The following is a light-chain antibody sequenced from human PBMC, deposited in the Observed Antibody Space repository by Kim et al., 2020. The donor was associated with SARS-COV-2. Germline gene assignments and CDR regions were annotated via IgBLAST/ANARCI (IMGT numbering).Light chain of an antibody. CDR1: QFINNN. CDR3: QQYNDWPPT. V-gene: IGKV3D-15*01. Sequence: EIVMTQSPATLSVSPGETVTLSCRASQFINNNLAWYQQKPGQPPRLLTYDTSTRATGVPGRFTGSGSATDFILTISSLQSEDFAVYSCQQYNDWPPTFGHGTKLEI. CDR2: DTS. J-gene: IGKJ2*01.